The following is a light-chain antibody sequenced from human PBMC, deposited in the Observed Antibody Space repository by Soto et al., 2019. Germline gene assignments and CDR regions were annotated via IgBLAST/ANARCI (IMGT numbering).Light chain of an antibody. Sequence: DIPMTQSPSTLSASVGDRVTITCRASQSFSSWLAWYQQKPGKAPKLLIYKASSLESGVPSRFSGSGSGTEFTLTISSLQPDDFATYYCQQYNSYSWAFGQGTKVEIK. CDR2: KAS. CDR1: QSFSSW. CDR3: QQYNSYSWA. J-gene: IGKJ1*01. V-gene: IGKV1-5*03.